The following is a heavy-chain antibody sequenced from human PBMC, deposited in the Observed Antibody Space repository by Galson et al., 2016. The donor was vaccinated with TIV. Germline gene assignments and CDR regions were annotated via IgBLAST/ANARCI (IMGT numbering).Heavy chain of an antibody. CDR1: GFTFDDYP. V-gene: IGHV3-9*01. Sequence: SLRLSCAASGFTFDDYPMHWVRQAPGKGLEWVSTINWKGNAVVYADSVRGRFTISRDTGKSSLYLQLTSLRLEDTAFYYCARNSRADASMDYYYYHGMDVWGRGTTVTVSS. D-gene: IGHD5-18*01. CDR2: INWKGNAV. J-gene: IGHJ6*02. CDR3: ARNSRADASMDYYYYHGMDV.